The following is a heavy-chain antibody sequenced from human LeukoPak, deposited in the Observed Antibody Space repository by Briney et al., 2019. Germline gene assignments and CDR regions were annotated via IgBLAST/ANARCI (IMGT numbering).Heavy chain of an antibody. CDR2: ISGSGLST. J-gene: IGHJ4*02. CDR3: AKNAKYSSSWYAY. D-gene: IGHD6-13*01. Sequence: GGSLRLSCAASGFTFSSYAMSWVRQAPGKGLEWVSAISGSGLSTYYADSVKGRFTISRDISKTTLYLQMNSLRAEDTAVYYCAKNAKYSSSWYAYWGQGNLVTVPS. V-gene: IGHV3-23*01. CDR1: GFTFSSYA.